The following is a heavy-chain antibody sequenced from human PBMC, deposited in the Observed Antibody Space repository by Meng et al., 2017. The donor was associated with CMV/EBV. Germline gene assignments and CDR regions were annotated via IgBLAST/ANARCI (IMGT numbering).Heavy chain of an antibody. Sequence: SETLSLTCTVSGGSISSYYWSWIRQPPGKGLEWIGYIYYSGSTNYNPSLKSRVTISVDTSKNQFSLKLSSVTAADTAVYYCARDPPYYDILTGYLPSYYFDYWGQGTLVTVSS. CDR1: GGSISSYY. CDR3: ARDPPYYDILTGYLPSYYFDY. V-gene: IGHV4-59*12. J-gene: IGHJ4*02. D-gene: IGHD3-9*01. CDR2: IYYSGST.